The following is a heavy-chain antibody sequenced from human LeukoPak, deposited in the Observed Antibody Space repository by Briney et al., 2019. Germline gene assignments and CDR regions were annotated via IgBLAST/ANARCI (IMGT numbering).Heavy chain of an antibody. Sequence: GGSLRLSCAASGFTFSNYWMSWVRQAPGKGLEWVSVLHTNYSTYYADSVKGRFTISRDNSKNTLYLQMNSLRVEDTAVYYCARDRPYGGLNGFDYWGQGTLVTVSS. D-gene: IGHD4/OR15-4a*01. CDR3: ARDRPYGGLNGFDY. CDR2: LHTNYST. CDR1: GFTFSNYW. V-gene: IGHV3-53*01. J-gene: IGHJ4*02.